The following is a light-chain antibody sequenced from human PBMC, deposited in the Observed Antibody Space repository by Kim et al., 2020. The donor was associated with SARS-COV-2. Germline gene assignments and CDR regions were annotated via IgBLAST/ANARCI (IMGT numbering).Light chain of an antibody. CDR3: QQYGSSPPPIT. CDR2: YTT. CDR1: QSVGYN. V-gene: IGKV3-20*01. Sequence: VLTQSPGTLSLSPGDRATLSCTASQSVGYNLTWYQRRPGQALRLLIYYTTIRATGVPVRFSGSGSGTDFTLTISRLEPEDFGLYYCQQYGSSPPPITFGQGTRLEIK. J-gene: IGKJ5*01.